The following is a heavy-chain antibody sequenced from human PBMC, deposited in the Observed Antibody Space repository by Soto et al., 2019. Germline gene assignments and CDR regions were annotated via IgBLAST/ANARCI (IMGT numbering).Heavy chain of an antibody. J-gene: IGHJ5*02. V-gene: IGHV1-18*04. CDR3: ARWRSACSGGSCYFNWFDP. CDR1: GYTFTSYG. CDR2: ISAYNGNT. D-gene: IGHD2-15*01. Sequence: GASVKVSCKASGYTFTSYGISWVRQAPGQGLEWMGWISAYNGNTNYAQKLQGRVTMTTDTSTSTAYMELRSLGSDDAAVYYCARWRSACSGGSCYFNWFDPWGQGTLVTVSS.